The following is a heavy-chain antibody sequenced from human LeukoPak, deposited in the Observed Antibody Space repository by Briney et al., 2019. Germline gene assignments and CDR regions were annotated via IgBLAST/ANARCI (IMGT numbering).Heavy chain of an antibody. CDR2: ISNSGST. CDR1: GGSISDYY. V-gene: IGHV4-59*08. Sequence: SETLSLTCTVSGGSISDYYWSWIRQPPGKGLEWIGYISNSGSTNYNASLKSRVTVSVDTSMNQLSLRLTSVTAADTAVYYCARHDYGSGSYLDHWVQGTLVTVSS. D-gene: IGHD3-10*01. J-gene: IGHJ4*02. CDR3: ARHDYGSGSYLDH.